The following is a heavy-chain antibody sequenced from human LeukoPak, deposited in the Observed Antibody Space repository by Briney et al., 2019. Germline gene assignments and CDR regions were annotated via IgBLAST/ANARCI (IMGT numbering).Heavy chain of an antibody. V-gene: IGHV4-59*01. D-gene: IGHD3-10*01. CDR1: GGSISSYY. CDR3: AGTYYYGSGRRGYYMDV. J-gene: IGHJ6*03. CDR2: IYYSGST. Sequence: SETLSLTCTVSGGSISSYYWSWIRQPPGKGLEWIGYIYYSGSTNYNPALKSRVTISVDTSKNQFSLKLSSVTAADTAVYYCAGTYYYGSGRRGYYMDVWGKGTTVTVSS.